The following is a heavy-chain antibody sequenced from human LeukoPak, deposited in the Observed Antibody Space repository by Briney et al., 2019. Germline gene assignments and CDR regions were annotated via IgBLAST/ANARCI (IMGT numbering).Heavy chain of an antibody. CDR1: GGSISSYY. Sequence: SETLSLTCTVSGGSISSYYWSWIRQPPGKGLEWIGYIYYSGSTNYNPSLKSRVTISVDTSKNQFSLKLSSVTAADTAVYYCARHEALDWYFDLWGRGTLVTVSS. CDR3: ARHEALDWYFDL. J-gene: IGHJ2*01. V-gene: IGHV4-59*08. CDR2: IYYSGST.